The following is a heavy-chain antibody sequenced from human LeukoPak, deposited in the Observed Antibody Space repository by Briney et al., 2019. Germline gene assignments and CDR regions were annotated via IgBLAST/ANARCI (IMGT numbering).Heavy chain of an antibody. Sequence: GESLKIPCKGSGYIFTSYWIGWVRQMPGKGLEWMGIIYPGDSDTRYSPSFQGQVTISADKSISTAYLQWSSLKASDTAMYYCARSHPSYYYDSSGYPVTYFDYWGQGTLVTVSS. CDR2: IYPGDSDT. V-gene: IGHV5-51*01. D-gene: IGHD3-22*01. CDR3: ARSHPSYYYDSSGYPVTYFDY. J-gene: IGHJ4*02. CDR1: GYIFTSYW.